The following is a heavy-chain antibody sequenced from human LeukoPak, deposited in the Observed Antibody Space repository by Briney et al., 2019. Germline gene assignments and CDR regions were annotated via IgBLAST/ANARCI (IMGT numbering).Heavy chain of an antibody. J-gene: IGHJ4*02. CDR1: GSTFSTYP. D-gene: IGHD1-26*01. V-gene: IGHV3-23*01. CDR3: AKILSGTYSFDL. Sequence: NPGGSLRLSCTASGSTFSTYPMTWVRQAPGQGLEWVSAISGNSVTIYYADSVKGRFTISRDNSKNTLYLQMYSLRAEDTAVYYCAKILSGTYSFDLWGQGTLDTVSS. CDR2: ISGNSVTI.